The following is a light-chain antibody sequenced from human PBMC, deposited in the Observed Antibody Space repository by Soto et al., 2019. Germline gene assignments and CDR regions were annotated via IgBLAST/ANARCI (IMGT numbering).Light chain of an antibody. V-gene: IGLV1-51*01. J-gene: IGLJ2*01. CDR3: GTWDNSLSGVI. CDR1: SSNIGSNY. CDR2: DNN. Sequence: QPPSVSPAPGQKVSISCSGSSSNIGSNYVSWYQHVPGTAPRLLIYDNNKRPSGIPDRFSGSKSGTSATLDITGLQTGDEADYYCGTWDNSLSGVIFGGGTKLTVL.